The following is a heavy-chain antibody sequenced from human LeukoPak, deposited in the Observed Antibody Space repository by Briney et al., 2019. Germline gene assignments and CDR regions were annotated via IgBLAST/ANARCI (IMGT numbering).Heavy chain of an antibody. CDR1: GGSSSSYY. CDR2: MDYSGTT. Sequence: PSETLSLTCTVSGGSSSSYYWSWVRQPAGKGLEWIAYMDYSGTTNYNPSLRSRVTISIDTSKNQFSLSLSSVTAADTAVYYCVRDIRFIGATHYFDYWGQGTLVTVPS. CDR3: VRDIRFIGATHYFDY. V-gene: IGHV4-59*01. D-gene: IGHD1-26*01. J-gene: IGHJ4*02.